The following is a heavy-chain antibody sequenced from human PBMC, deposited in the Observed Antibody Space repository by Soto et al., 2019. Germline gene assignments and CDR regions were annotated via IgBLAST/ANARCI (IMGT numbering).Heavy chain of an antibody. CDR1: GYSFTSYW. D-gene: IGHD4-17*01. J-gene: IGHJ4*02. Sequence: GESLKISCKGSGYSFTSYWISWVRQMPGKGLEWMGRIDLSDSYTNYSPSFQGHVTVSADMSISTAYLQWSSLKASDTAMYYCARQVNGDYVDYWGQGTLVTVSS. CDR3: ARQVNGDYVDY. V-gene: IGHV5-10-1*01. CDR2: IDLSDSYT.